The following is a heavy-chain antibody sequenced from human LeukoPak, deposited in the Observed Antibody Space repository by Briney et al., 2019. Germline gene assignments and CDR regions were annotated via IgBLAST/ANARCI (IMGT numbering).Heavy chain of an antibody. J-gene: IGHJ4*02. CDR1: GDSILTRTYY. CDR3: SRFRYFDWPPGLDY. CDR2: IYSLGST. Sequence: PSETLSLTCTVSGDSILTRTYYWGWIRQPPGKGLEWIGNIYSLGSTYYNPSLKSRVTISVDTSKNQFSLKLSSVTAADTAVYYCSRFRYFDWPPGLDYWGQGTLVTVSS. V-gene: IGHV4-39*01. D-gene: IGHD3-9*01.